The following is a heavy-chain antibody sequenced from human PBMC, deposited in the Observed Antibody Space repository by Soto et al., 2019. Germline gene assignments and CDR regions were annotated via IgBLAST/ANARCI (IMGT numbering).Heavy chain of an antibody. CDR3: ARGVYYDSSGYYSFDY. CDR1: GYTFTGYY. J-gene: IGHJ4*02. D-gene: IGHD3-22*01. V-gene: IGHV1-2*02. CDR2: INPNSGGT. Sequence: QVQLVQSGAEVKKPGASVKVSCKASGYTFTGYYMHWVRQAPGQGLEWMGWINPNSGGTNYAQKFRGRVTMTRDTSISTAYMELSRLRSDDTAVYYCARGVYYDSSGYYSFDYWGQGTLVTVSS.